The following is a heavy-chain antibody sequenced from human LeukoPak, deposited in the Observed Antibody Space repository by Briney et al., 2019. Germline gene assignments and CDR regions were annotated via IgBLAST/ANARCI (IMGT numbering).Heavy chain of an antibody. V-gene: IGHV4-61*02. Sequence: TPSQTLSLTCTVSGGSISSGSYYWSWIRQPAGKGLEWIGRIYTSGSTNYNPSLKSRVTISVDTSKNQFSLKLSSVTAADTAVYYCARGHGDSHFDYWGQGTLVIVSS. CDR2: IYTSGST. J-gene: IGHJ4*02. D-gene: IGHD4-17*01. CDR1: GGSISSGSYY. CDR3: ARGHGDSHFDY.